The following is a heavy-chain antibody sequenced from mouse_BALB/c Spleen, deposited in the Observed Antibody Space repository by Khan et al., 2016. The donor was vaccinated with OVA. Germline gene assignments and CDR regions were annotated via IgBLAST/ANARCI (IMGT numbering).Heavy chain of an antibody. Sequence: EVQLQESGPSLVKPSQTLSLTCSVTGDSITSGYWTWIRKFPGNKLEYMGYMIYSGDTYYNHSLKSRISITRHTSKNQYYMQLNSVTTEDTATYYCARSTYRYAFAYWGQGTLVTVSA. D-gene: IGHD2-14*01. CDR1: GDSITSGY. V-gene: IGHV3-8*02. CDR2: MIYSGDT. CDR3: ARSTYRYAFAY. J-gene: IGHJ3*01.